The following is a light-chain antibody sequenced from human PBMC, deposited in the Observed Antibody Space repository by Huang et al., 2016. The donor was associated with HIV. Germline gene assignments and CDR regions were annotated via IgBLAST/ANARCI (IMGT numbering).Light chain of an antibody. V-gene: IGKV3-11*01. J-gene: IGKJ4*01. Sequence: EIVLTQSPAILSFSPGESATLSCRASQSVSTYLAWYQQKPGQAPRLLIQDASERASGVPHMFSGSGSRTDFSLSISSLEPEDFAVYYCQQRVNWLALSFGGGTKVEIK. CDR2: DAS. CDR1: QSVSTY. CDR3: QQRVNWLALS.